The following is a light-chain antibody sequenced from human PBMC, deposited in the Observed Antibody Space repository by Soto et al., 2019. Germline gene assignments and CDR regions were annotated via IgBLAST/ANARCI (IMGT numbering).Light chain of an antibody. CDR1: SSNIGSSYD. Sequence: QSVLTQPPSVSGAPGQRVTISCTGGSSNIGSSYDVHWYQQIPGTAPKLLIYGDNNRPSGIPDRFSGSKSGTSATLGITGLQTGDEAGYYCGTWDSSLTAAVFGGGTKLTVL. CDR3: GTWDSSLTAAV. CDR2: GDN. J-gene: IGLJ3*02. V-gene: IGLV1-40*01.